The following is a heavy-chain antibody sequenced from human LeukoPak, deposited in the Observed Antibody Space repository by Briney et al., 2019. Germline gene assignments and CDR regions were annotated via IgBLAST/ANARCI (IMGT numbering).Heavy chain of an antibody. CDR2: INPNSGGT. CDR3: ARSPDYYDSSGYYTPDWFDP. V-gene: IGHV1-2*02. J-gene: IGHJ5*02. Sequence: ASVKVSCKASGYTFTGYYMHWVRQAPGQGLEWMGWINPNSGGTNYAQKFQGRVTMTRDTSISTAYMEQSRLRSDDTAVYYCARSPDYYDSSGYYTPDWFDPWGQGTLVTVSS. D-gene: IGHD3-22*01. CDR1: GYTFTGYY.